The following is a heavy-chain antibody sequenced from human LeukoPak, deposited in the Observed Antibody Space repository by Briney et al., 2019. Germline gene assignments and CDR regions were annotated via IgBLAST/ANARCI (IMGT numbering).Heavy chain of an antibody. D-gene: IGHD1-26*01. Sequence: GRSLRLSCAASGFTFSSYAMHWVRQASGKGLEWVAVISYDGSNKYYADSVKGRFTISRDNSKNTLYLQMNSLRAEDTAVYYCARDEWELLPFDYWGQGTLVTVSS. CDR1: GFTFSSYA. V-gene: IGHV3-30-3*01. CDR3: ARDEWELLPFDY. CDR2: ISYDGSNK. J-gene: IGHJ4*02.